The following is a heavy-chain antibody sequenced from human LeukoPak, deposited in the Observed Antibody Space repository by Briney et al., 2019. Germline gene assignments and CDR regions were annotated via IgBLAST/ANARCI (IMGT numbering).Heavy chain of an antibody. CDR2: INAGNGNT. Sequence: ASVKVSCKASGYTFTSYAMHWVRQAPGQRLEWMGWINAGNGNTKYSQKFQGRVTITRDTSASTAYMELSSLRSEDTAVYYCARDRAYDYDFWSGSLHYFDYWGQGTLVTVSS. CDR3: ARDRAYDYDFWSGSLHYFDY. CDR1: GYTFTSYA. D-gene: IGHD3-3*01. V-gene: IGHV1-3*01. J-gene: IGHJ4*02.